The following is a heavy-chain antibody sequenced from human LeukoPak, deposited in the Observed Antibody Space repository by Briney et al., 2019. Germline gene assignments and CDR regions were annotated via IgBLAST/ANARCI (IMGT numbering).Heavy chain of an antibody. Sequence: SETLSLTCTVSGGSLSSSSYYWGWLRRPPGTGLEGFGSIYYSGSTYYNPSLKSPVTISVDTSKTQFSLKLSSVTAADTAVYYCARLLTGGDNWFDPWGQGTLVTVSS. D-gene: IGHD7-27*01. V-gene: IGHV4-39*01. J-gene: IGHJ5*02. CDR2: IYYSGST. CDR1: GGSLSSSSYY. CDR3: ARLLTGGDNWFDP.